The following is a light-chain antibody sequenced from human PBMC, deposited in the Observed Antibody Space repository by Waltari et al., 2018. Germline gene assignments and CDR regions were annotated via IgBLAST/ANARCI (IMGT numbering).Light chain of an antibody. Sequence: SYELTDSISVSVALGQTAKIACGGDNIGSKSVHWYQQKPGQPPILVIYRDIRRPSVIPERFSGSNSGNTATLTISRAQVVDEADYFCQVWASGTYIFAGGTKLTVL. CDR3: QVWASGTYI. V-gene: IGLV3-9*01. J-gene: IGLJ1*01. CDR1: NIGSKS. CDR2: RDI.